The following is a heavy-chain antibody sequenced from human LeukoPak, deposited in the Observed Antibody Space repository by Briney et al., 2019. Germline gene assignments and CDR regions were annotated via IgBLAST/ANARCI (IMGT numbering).Heavy chain of an antibody. CDR2: TNTDGGDT. D-gene: IGHD1-26*01. CDR3: ARDEKIVGASGQDY. Sequence: PGGSLRLSCAASGFTFGSYWMHWVRQAPGKGLVWVSRTNTDGGDTIYADSVKGRFTISRDNAKNTLFLQMNSLRAEDTAVYYCARDEKIVGASGQDYWGQGTLVTVSS. J-gene: IGHJ4*02. V-gene: IGHV3-74*01. CDR1: GFTFGSYW.